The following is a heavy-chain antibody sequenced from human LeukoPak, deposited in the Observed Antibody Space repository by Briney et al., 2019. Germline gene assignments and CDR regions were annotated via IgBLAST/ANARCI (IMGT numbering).Heavy chain of an antibody. J-gene: IGHJ5*02. Sequence: SETLSLTCTVSGGSISSGDYYWSWIRQPPGKGLERIGYIYYSGSTYYNPSLKSRVTISVDTSKNQFSLKLSSVTAADTAVYYCARDGCSSTSCNGRGWFDPWGQGTLVTVSS. D-gene: IGHD2-2*01. CDR3: ARDGCSSTSCNGRGWFDP. CDR2: IYYSGST. V-gene: IGHV4-30-4*01. CDR1: GGSISSGDYY.